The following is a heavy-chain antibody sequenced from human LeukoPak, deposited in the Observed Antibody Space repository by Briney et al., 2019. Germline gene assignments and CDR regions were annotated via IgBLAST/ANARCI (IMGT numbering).Heavy chain of an antibody. CDR2: IYPGDSDT. J-gene: IGHJ6*03. CDR3: ARLQDSSSVYYYYYYYMDV. Sequence: GESLKISCKGSGYSFTSYWIGWVRQMPGKGREWMGIIYPGDSDTRYSPPFQGQVTISADKSISTAYLQWSSLKASDTAMYYCARLQDSSSVYYYYYYYMDVWGKGTTVTVSS. D-gene: IGHD6-13*01. V-gene: IGHV5-51*01. CDR1: GYSFTSYW.